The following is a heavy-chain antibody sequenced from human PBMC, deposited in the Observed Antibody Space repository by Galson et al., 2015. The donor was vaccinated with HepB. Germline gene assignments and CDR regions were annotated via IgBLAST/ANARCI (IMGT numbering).Heavy chain of an antibody. CDR1: GYTFTSYY. CDR3: ARDYVAGAFDI. Sequence: SVKVSCKASGYTFTSYYMHWVRQAPGQGLEWMGIINPSGGSTSYAQKFQGRVTMTRDTSTSTVYMELNSLRSEDTAVYYCARDYVAGAFDIWGQGTMVTVSS. V-gene: IGHV1-46*01. D-gene: IGHD4/OR15-4a*01. CDR2: INPSGGST. J-gene: IGHJ3*02.